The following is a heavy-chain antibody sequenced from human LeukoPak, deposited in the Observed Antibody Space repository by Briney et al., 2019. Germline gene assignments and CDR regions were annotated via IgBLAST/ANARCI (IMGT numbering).Heavy chain of an antibody. Sequence: SETLSLTCTVSGGSISSSTYYWGWIRQPPGKGLEWIGSIYYSGSTYYNPSLKSRVTISLDTSKNQFSLKLSSVTAADTALFYCAREGPAYYYPHYLDSWGRGTLVTVSS. CDR3: AREGPAYYYPHYLDS. J-gene: IGHJ4*02. D-gene: IGHD3-22*01. CDR2: IYYSGST. CDR1: GGSISSSTYY. V-gene: IGHV4-39*07.